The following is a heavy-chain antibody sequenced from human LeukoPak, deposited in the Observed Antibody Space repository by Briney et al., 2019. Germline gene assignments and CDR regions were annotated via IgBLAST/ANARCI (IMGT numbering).Heavy chain of an antibody. CDR3: AKDLAAAAKPLGYYGMDV. Sequence: PGGSLRLSCAASGFTFSSYAMSWVRQAPGKGLEWVSAISGSGGSTYYADSVKGRFTISRDNSKNTLYLQMNSLRAEDTAVYYCAKDLAAAAKPLGYYGMDVWGQGTTVTVSS. CDR1: GFTFSSYA. V-gene: IGHV3-23*01. D-gene: IGHD6-13*01. CDR2: ISGSGGST. J-gene: IGHJ6*02.